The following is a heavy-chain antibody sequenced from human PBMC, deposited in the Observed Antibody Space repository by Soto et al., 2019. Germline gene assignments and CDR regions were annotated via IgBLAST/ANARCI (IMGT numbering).Heavy chain of an antibody. CDR2: ISDSGTTI. D-gene: IGHD6-13*01. Sequence: EVQLVESGGGSVQPGGSLRLSCAAFGLTFSSFEMNWVRQAPGKGREWISYISDSGTTIYYADSVKGRFTISRDNAKNPQYQQINILRAEETAVYYCASLSPPIAVANIETSDIWGQGTMVTVSS. CDR1: GLTFSSFE. CDR3: ASLSPPIAVANIETSDI. J-gene: IGHJ3*02. V-gene: IGHV3-48*03.